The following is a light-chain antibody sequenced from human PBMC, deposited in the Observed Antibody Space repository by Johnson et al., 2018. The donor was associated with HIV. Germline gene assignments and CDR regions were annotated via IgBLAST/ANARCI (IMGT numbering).Light chain of an antibody. CDR3: GTWDSSLSANV. J-gene: IGLJ1*01. Sequence: QPVLTQPPSVSAAPGQKVTISCSGSSSNIGNNYVSWYQQLPGTAPTLLIYDNNKRPSGIPDRFSGSKSGTSATLGITGLQTGDEADYYCGTWDSSLSANVFGTGTKVTVL. V-gene: IGLV1-51*01. CDR2: DNN. CDR1: SSNIGNNY.